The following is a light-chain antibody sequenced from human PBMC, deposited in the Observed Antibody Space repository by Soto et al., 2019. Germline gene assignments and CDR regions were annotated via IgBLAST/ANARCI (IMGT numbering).Light chain of an antibody. J-gene: IGKJ1*01. CDR3: QQSYTTPT. CDR2: EAS. V-gene: IGKV1-39*01. Sequence: DIQLTQSPSSLSASVGDRVTIACRASQSISVYLNWYQHKPGKAPKLLIYEASDLESGVPSRFSGSGSGTDFTLTISTLQPEDFATYYCQQSYTTPTFGQGTSVE. CDR1: QSISVY.